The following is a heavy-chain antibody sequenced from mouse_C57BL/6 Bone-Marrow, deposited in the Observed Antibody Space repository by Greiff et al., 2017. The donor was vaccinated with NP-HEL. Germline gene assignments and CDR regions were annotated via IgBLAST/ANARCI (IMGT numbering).Heavy chain of an antibody. J-gene: IGHJ1*03. V-gene: IGHV7-3*01. Sequence: VQLKESGGGLVQPGGSLSLSCAASGFTFTDYYMSWVRQPPGKALEWLGFIRNKANGYTTEYSASVKGRFTISRDNSQSILYLQMNALRAEDSATYYCASHTVVAGDWYFDVWGTGTTVTVSS. CDR1: GFTFTDYY. CDR3: ASHTVVAGDWYFDV. CDR2: IRNKANGYTT. D-gene: IGHD1-1*01.